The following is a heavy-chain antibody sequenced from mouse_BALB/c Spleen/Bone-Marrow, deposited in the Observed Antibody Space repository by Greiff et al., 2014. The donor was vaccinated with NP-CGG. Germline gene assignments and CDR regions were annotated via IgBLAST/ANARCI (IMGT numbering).Heavy chain of an antibody. CDR2: IDPANGNT. CDR3: APYYYGSSQFAY. V-gene: IGHV14-3*02. Sequence: VQLQQSGAELVKPGASVKLSCTASGFNIKDTYMHWVKQRPEQGLEWIGRIDPANGNTKYDPKFQGKATITADTSSNTAYLQLISLASEDTAVYYCAPYYYGSSQFAYWGQGTLVTVSA. D-gene: IGHD1-1*01. J-gene: IGHJ3*01. CDR1: GFNIKDTY.